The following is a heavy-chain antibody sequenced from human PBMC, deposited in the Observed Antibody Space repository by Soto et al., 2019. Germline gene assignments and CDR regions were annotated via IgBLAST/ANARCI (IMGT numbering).Heavy chain of an antibody. CDR3: ARSQGSSTSLEIYYYYYYGMDV. V-gene: IGHV1-69*01. D-gene: IGHD2-2*01. J-gene: IGHJ6*02. Sequence: QVQLVQSGAEVKKPGSSVKVSCKASGGTFGSYAISWVRQAPGQGLEWMGGIIPIPGTANYAQKFQGRVTIAADESTSTAYMELSSRGSEDTAVYYCARSQGSSTSLEIYYYYYYGMDVWGQGTTVTVSS. CDR1: GGTFGSYA. CDR2: IIPIPGTA.